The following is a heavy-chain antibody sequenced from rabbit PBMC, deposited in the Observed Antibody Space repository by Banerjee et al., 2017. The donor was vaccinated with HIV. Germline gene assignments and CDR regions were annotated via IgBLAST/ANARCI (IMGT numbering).Heavy chain of an antibody. CDR2: IYTSSGST. Sequence: QEQLEESGGGLVQPEGSLTLTCTASGFSFSSSYYMCWVRQAPGKGLEWIACIYTSSGSTYYASWAKGRFTISKTSSTTVTLQMTSLTAADTATYFCARDEGGVTGWNFNLWGPGTLVTVS. CDR1: GFSFSSSYY. V-gene: IGHV1S45*01. J-gene: IGHJ4*01. D-gene: IGHD7-1*01. CDR3: ARDEGGVTGWNFNL.